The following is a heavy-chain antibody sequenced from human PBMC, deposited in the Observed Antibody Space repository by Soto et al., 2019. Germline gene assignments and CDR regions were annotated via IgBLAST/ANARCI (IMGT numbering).Heavy chain of an antibody. D-gene: IGHD2-8*02. J-gene: IGHJ4*02. CDR1: GFTFSSYW. CDR2: IKQDGSEK. CDR3: ATILVEMATPTYFDY. V-gene: IGHV3-7*01. Sequence: EVQLVESGGGLVQPGGSLRLSCAASGFTFSSYWMSWVRQAPGKGLEWVANIKQDGSEKYYVDSVKGRFTISRDNAKNSLYLQMNSLRAEDTAVYYCATILVEMATPTYFDYWGPGTLVTVSS.